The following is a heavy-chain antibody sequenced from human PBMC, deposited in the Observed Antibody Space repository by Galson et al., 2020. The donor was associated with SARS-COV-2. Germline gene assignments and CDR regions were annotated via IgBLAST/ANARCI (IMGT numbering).Heavy chain of an antibody. D-gene: IGHD3-10*01. Sequence: ASVKVSCKASGYTFTSYGISWVRQAPGQGLEWMVWISAYNGNTNYAQNLQGRVTMTTDTSTSTAYMELRSLRSDDTAVYYCARDWLRGGYYYYMDVWGKGTTVTVSS. CDR2: ISAYNGNT. CDR1: GYTFTSYG. CDR3: ARDWLRGGYYYYMDV. J-gene: IGHJ6*03. V-gene: IGHV1-18*01.